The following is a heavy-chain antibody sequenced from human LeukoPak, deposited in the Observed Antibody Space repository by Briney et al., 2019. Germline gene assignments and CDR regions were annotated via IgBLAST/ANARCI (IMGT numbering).Heavy chain of an antibody. V-gene: IGHV3-23*01. D-gene: IGHD3-16*02. CDR1: GFTFSSYA. CDR2: ISGSGGST. Sequence: GGSLRLSCAASGFTFSSYAMSWVRQAPGKGLEWVSAISGSGGSTYYADSVEGRFTISRDNSKNTLYLQMNSLRAEDTAVYYCAKWTMITFGGVIVPDAFDIWGQGTMVTVSS. J-gene: IGHJ3*02. CDR3: AKWTMITFGGVIVPDAFDI.